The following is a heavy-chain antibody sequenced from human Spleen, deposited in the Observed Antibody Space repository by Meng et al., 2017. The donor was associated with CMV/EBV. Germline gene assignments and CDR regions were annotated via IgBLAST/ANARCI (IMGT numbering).Heavy chain of an antibody. J-gene: IGHJ5*02. CDR1: GDSVCSTTRT. V-gene: IGHV6-1*01. Sequence: IYGDSVCSTTRTAPSIRLSHSPHLEWLDTQYYHPTSSPPSSSSIPGRITINADTSKNHFSLQLNSVTPEDTALYYCAREVGLNWFDPWGQGTLVTVSS. CDR3: AREVGLNWFDP. D-gene: IGHD1-26*01. CDR2: QYYHPTSSP.